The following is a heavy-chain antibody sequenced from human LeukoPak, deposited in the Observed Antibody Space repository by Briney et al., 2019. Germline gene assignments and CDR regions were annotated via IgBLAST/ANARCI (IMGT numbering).Heavy chain of an antibody. CDR3: ARSYYYGSGSYAFDY. CDR1: GYTLTNHA. Sequence: GASVKVSCKASGYTLTNHAITWVRQAPGQGLEWMGRIIPILGIANYAQKFQGRVTITADKSTSTAYMELSSLRSEDTAVYYCARSYYYGSGSYAFDYWGQGTLVTVSS. CDR2: IIPILGIA. D-gene: IGHD3-10*01. V-gene: IGHV1-69*04. J-gene: IGHJ4*02.